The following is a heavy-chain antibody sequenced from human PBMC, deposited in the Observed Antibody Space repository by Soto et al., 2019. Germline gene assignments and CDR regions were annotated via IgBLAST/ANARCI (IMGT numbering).Heavy chain of an antibody. CDR3: AKRPIFGVVIITIYNGMDV. Sequence: EVQLLESGGGLVQPGGSLRLSCVASGFTFSSYAMNWVRQAPGKGLEWVSAISTSGGNTYYADSVKGRFTISRDNSKNTLYLQMNSLRAEDTAVYYCAKRPIFGVVIITIYNGMDVWSQGTTVSVSS. V-gene: IGHV3-23*01. CDR1: GFTFSSYA. CDR2: ISTSGGNT. J-gene: IGHJ6*02. D-gene: IGHD3-3*01.